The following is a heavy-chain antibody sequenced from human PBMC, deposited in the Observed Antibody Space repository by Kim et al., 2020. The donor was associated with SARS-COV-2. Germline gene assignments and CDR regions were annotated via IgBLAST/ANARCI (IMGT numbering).Heavy chain of an antibody. CDR2: INWNGGST. V-gene: IGHV3-20*01. CDR3: ARENTYYHDSSCSHGGWFDP. J-gene: IGHJ5*02. CDR1: GFTFDDYG. Sequence: GGSLRLSCAASGFTFDDYGVSWVRQAPGKGLEWVSGINWNGGSTGYADSVKGRFTISRDNAKNSLYLQMNSLRAEDTALYHSARENTYYHDSSCSHGGWFDPWGQGTLVTVSS. D-gene: IGHD3-22*01.